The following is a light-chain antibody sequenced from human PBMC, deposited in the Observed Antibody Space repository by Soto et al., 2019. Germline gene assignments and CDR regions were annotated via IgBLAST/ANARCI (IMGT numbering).Light chain of an antibody. V-gene: IGKV3-20*01. CDR2: DAA. J-gene: IGKJ3*01. Sequence: EIVLTQSPGTLSLSPGERATLSCRASQSVSSSYLAWYQQRPGQAPRLLIYDAANRATGIPDRFSGSGSGTDFTLTISRLEPEDFAVYYCQQYGSSPLTVGPGTKVEI. CDR1: QSVSSSY. CDR3: QQYGSSPLT.